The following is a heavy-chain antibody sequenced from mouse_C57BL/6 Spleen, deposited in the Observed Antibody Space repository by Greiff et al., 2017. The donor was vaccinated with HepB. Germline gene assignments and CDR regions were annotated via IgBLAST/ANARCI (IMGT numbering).Heavy chain of an antibody. V-gene: IGHV3-2*02. CDR2: ISYSGST. CDR3: ARTARIKY. J-gene: IGHJ2*01. Sequence: VQLKESGPGLVKPSQSLSLTCTVTGYSITSGYGWNWIRQFPGNKLEWMGYISYSGSTNYNPTLKSRISITRDTSKNQFFLQLNSVKTEDTPTYYCARTARIKYWGQGTTLTVSS. CDR1: GYSITSGYG. D-gene: IGHD1-2*01.